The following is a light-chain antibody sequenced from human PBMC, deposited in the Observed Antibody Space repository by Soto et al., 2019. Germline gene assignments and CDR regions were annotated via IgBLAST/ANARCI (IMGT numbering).Light chain of an antibody. CDR3: QSYDSSLSGSV. Sequence: QSVLTQPPSVSGAPGQRVTISCTGSSSNIGAGYYVHWYQQLPGTAPKLLIYGNSNRPSGVPDRVSGSKSGTSASLAITGLQAEDEADYYCQSYDSSLSGSVFGGGTQLTVL. CDR1: SSNIGAGYY. V-gene: IGLV1-40*01. J-gene: IGLJ2*01. CDR2: GNS.